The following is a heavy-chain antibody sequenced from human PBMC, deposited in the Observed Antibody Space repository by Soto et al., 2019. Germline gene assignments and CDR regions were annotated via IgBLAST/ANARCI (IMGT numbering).Heavy chain of an antibody. CDR2: IYSGGST. J-gene: IGHJ5*02. D-gene: IGHD1-26*01. CDR1: GFIVSSNY. V-gene: IGHV3-66*01. CDR3: ARVVGAYNWFDP. Sequence: EVQLVESGGGLVQPGGSLRLSCAASGFIVSSNYMIWVRQAPGKGLEWVSVIYSGGSTYYADSVKGRFTISRDNSKNTLYLQMNSLTGEDTAVYYCARVVGAYNWFDPWGQGTRVTVSS.